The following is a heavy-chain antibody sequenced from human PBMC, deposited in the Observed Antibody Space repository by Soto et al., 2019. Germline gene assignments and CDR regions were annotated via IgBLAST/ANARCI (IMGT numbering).Heavy chain of an antibody. CDR3: AREGSSGWTWDYYYYYGMDV. J-gene: IGHJ6*02. Sequence: QVQLVQSGAEVKKPGASVKVSCKASGYTFTSYGISWVRQAPGQRLEWMGWISAYNGNTNYAQKRQGRVTMTTDTSTSTAYMELRSLRSDDTAVYYCAREGSSGWTWDYYYYYGMDVWGQGTTVTVSS. V-gene: IGHV1-18*01. CDR2: ISAYNGNT. D-gene: IGHD6-19*01. CDR1: GYTFTSYG.